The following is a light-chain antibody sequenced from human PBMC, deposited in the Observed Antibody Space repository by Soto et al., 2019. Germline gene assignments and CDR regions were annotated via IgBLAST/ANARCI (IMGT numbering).Light chain of an antibody. Sequence: QSVLTQPASVSGSPGQSIAISCTGTRSDVGAYNYVSWYQQHPGKAPKLMISEVTNRPSGVSDRFSGSKSGNTASLTISGLQADDEADYYCSSFTSRFTFVFGTGTKVTVL. CDR3: SSFTSRFTFV. CDR1: RSDVGAYNY. V-gene: IGLV2-14*01. J-gene: IGLJ1*01. CDR2: EVT.